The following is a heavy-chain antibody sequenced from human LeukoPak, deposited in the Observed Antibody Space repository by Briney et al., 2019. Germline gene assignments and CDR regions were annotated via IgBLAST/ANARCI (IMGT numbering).Heavy chain of an antibody. CDR1: GGSFSGYY. CDR2: INHSGST. Sequence: SETLSLTCAVYGGSFSGYYWSWIRQPPGKGLEWIGEINHSGSTNYNPSLKSRVTISVDTSKNQFSLQLNSVTPEDTAVYYCARDSIAVAGGLNWFDPWGQGTLVTVSS. V-gene: IGHV4-34*01. CDR3: ARDSIAVAGGLNWFDP. D-gene: IGHD6-19*01. J-gene: IGHJ5*02.